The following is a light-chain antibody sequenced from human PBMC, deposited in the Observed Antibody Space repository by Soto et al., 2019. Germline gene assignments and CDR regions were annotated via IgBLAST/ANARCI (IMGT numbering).Light chain of an antibody. CDR2: EVS. CDR3: SSYTTSSTVV. V-gene: IGLV2-14*03. CDR1: SSDVGGYNF. J-gene: IGLJ1*01. Sequence: QSLRTQPASVFGSPGQSITISCTGTSSDVGGYNFVSWYQQHPGKAPELMIYEVSNRPSGVSNRFSGSKSGNTASLTISGLQPEDEADYYCSSYTTSSTVVFGTGTKVTVL.